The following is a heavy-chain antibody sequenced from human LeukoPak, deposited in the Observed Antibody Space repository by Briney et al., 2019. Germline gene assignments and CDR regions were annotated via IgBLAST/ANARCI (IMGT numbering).Heavy chain of an antibody. J-gene: IGHJ4*02. Sequence: PGGSLRLSCAASGFTFSSYAMSWVRQAPGKGLEWVSAISGSGGSTYYADSVKGRFTISRDNSKDTLYLQMNSLRAEDTAVYYCAKGSGDSSGWFQLFDYWGQGTLVTVSS. CDR3: AKGSGDSSGWFQLFDY. D-gene: IGHD6-19*01. CDR2: ISGSGGST. CDR1: GFTFSSYA. V-gene: IGHV3-23*01.